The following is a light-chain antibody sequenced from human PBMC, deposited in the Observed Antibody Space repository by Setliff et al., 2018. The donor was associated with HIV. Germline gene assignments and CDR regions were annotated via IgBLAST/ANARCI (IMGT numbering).Light chain of an antibody. V-gene: IGLV2-18*02. CDR1: TSDIGHYNR. CDR3: SSYTTSITFV. Sequence: SALTQPPYVSGAPGQSVTISCTGSTSDIGHYNRVSWYQQPPGAAPKLIMYEVSHRPSGVPDRFSGSKSGSTASLTISGLQPEDEADYYCSSYTTSITFVFGTGTKVTV. CDR2: EVS. J-gene: IGLJ1*01.